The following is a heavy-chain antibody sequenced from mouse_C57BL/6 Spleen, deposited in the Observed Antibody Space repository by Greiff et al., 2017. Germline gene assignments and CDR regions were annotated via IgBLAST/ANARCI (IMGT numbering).Heavy chain of an antibody. V-gene: IGHV1-69*01. D-gene: IGHD2-1*01. CDR2: IDPSDSYT. CDR3: ASGWGNYPGDD. Sequence: QVQLQQPGAELVMPGASVKLSCKASGYTFTSYWMHWVKQRPGQGLEWIGEIDPSDSYTNYNQKFKGKSTLTVDKSSSTAYLQLSSLTSEDSAVYYCASGWGNYPGDDWGQGTSVTVSS. J-gene: IGHJ4*01. CDR1: GYTFTSYW.